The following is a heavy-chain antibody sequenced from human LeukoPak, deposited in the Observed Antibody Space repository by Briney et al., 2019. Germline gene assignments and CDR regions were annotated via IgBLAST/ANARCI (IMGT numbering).Heavy chain of an antibody. D-gene: IGHD6-13*01. CDR1: GGSISSYY. V-gene: IGHV4-59*12. CDR3: ARVGREQQLVLDY. Sequence: SETLSLTCTVSGGSISSYYWSWIRQPPGKGLEWIGYIYYSGTTNYNPSLKSRVTISVDTSKNQFSLKLSSVTAADTAVYYCARVGREQQLVLDYWGQGTLVTVSS. CDR2: IYYSGTT. J-gene: IGHJ4*02.